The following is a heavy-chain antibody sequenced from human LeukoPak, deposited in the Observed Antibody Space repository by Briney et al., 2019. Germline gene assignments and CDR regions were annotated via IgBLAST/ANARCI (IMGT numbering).Heavy chain of an antibody. D-gene: IGHD5-24*01. V-gene: IGHV1-2*02. CDR3: ARVKRSRDGYNPYMDV. CDR2: INPNSGGT. Sequence: GASVKVSCKASGYTFTCYYMHWVRQAPGQGLEWMGWINPNSGGTNYAQKFQGRVTMTRDASISTAHMELSRLRSDDTAVYYCARVKRSRDGYNPYMDVWGKGTTVTVSS. J-gene: IGHJ6*03. CDR1: GYTFTCYY.